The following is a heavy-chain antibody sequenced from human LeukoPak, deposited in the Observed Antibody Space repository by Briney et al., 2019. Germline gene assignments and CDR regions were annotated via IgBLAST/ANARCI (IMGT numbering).Heavy chain of an antibody. Sequence: GGSPRLSCAASGFTFSDYEINWVRQALGKGLEWVSCISTSGSTTYYADSVKGRFTISRDNAKNSFFLQMNTLTAEDTAVYYCARGALHVFDYWGQGTPVTVSS. CDR3: ARGALHVFDY. CDR1: GFTFSDYE. CDR2: ISTSGSTT. D-gene: IGHD3-10*02. J-gene: IGHJ4*02. V-gene: IGHV3-48*03.